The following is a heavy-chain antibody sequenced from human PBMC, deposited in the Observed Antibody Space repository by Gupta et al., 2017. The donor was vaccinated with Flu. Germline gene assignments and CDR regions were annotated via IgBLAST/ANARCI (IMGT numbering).Heavy chain of an antibody. V-gene: IGHV3-33*01. J-gene: IGHJ6*02. D-gene: IGHD4/OR15-4a*01. CDR2: IWYDGSNK. Sequence: QVQLVESGGGVVQPGRSLRLSCAASGFTFSSYGMHWVRQAPGKGLEWVAVIWYDGSNKFYADSVKGRFTISRDNSKNTLYLQMNSLRAEDTAVYFCARDLGAFPYYYFGMDVWGQGTTVTVSS. CDR1: GFTFSSYG. CDR3: ARDLGAFPYYYFGMDV.